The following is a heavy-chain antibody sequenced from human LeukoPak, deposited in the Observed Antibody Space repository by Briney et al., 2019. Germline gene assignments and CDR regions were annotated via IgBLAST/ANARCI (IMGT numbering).Heavy chain of an antibody. CDR2: HSGST. D-gene: IGHD2-15*01. J-gene: IGHJ5*02. Sequence: HSGSTNYNPSLKSRVTISVDTSKNQFSLKLSSVTAADTAVYYCARELRCSGGSCSDWFDPWGQGTLVTVSS. CDR3: ARELRCSGGSCSDWFDP. V-gene: IGHV4-34*01.